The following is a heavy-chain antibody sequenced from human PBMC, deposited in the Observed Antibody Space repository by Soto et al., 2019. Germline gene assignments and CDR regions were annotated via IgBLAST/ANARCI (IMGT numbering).Heavy chain of an antibody. Sequence: EVQLVESGGGLVQPGGSLRLSCEASGFTFSTFWMHWVRQAPGKGLVWVSRINRDGSSTYYADSVKGRVTISRDNAKNTLYLQLNSLSPEDTAVYYCARDFEYWGQGTLVTVSS. CDR1: GFTFSTFW. V-gene: IGHV3-74*01. CDR3: ARDFEY. J-gene: IGHJ4*02. CDR2: INRDGSST.